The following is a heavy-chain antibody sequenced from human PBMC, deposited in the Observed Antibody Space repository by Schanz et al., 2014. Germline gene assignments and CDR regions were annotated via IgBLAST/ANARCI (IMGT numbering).Heavy chain of an antibody. V-gene: IGHV3-48*01. Sequence: VQLVESGGGVVQPGRSLRLSCVVSGFTVSSDHMSWVRQAPGKGLEWLSYIDGKSTTVYYADSVKGRFTVSRDNARNSLYLHMNTLGAEDTAVYYCARDGDRFYHNYYMDVWGKGTTVTVSS. D-gene: IGHD4-17*01. J-gene: IGHJ6*03. CDR2: IDGKSTTV. CDR3: ARDGDRFYHNYYMDV. CDR1: GFTVSSDH.